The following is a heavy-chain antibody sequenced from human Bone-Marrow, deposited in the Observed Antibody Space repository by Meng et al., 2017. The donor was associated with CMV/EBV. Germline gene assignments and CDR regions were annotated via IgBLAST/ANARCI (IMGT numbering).Heavy chain of an antibody. V-gene: IGHV4-39*07. CDR3: TCEGPGGGYSRVDS. CDR1: GGSISTTSYY. CDR2: IYYSGTT. J-gene: IGHJ4*02. Sequence: SETLSLTCAVSGGSISTTSYYWGWIRQPPGKGLEWIGNIYYSGTTYYNPSLKSRVTISIDRSKNQFSLNLRSVTAADTAVYFCTCEGPGGGYSRVDSWGQGTLVTVSS. D-gene: IGHD6-19*01.